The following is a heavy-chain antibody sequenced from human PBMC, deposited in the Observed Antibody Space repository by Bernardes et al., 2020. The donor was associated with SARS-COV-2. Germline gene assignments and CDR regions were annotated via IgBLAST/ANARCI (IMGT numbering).Heavy chain of an antibody. J-gene: IGHJ6*04. V-gene: IGHV1-18*01. CDR1: GYTFTSYG. D-gene: IGHD2-15*01. Sequence: ASVKVSCKASGYTFTSYGISWVRQAPGQGLEWMGWISAYNGNTNYAQKLQGRVTMTTDTSTSTAYMELRSLRSDDTAVYYCAREEDSNYYYYYGLDVWGNGTTVTVSS. CDR3: AREEDSNYYYYYGLDV. CDR2: ISAYNGNT.